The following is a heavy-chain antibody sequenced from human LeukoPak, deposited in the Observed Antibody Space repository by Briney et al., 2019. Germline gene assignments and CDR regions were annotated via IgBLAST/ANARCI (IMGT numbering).Heavy chain of an antibody. Sequence: GSLRLSCAASGFTFSSIALNWVRQPPGKGLEWIGYIHNSGTSTYNLSLKSRVTISADTSKNQFSLKLNSMTTADTAVYYCTRGAGWLIDYWGQGILVTVSS. CDR3: TRGAGWLIDY. CDR2: IHNSGTS. D-gene: IGHD3-16*01. V-gene: IGHV4-59*01. CDR1: GFTFSSIA. J-gene: IGHJ4*02.